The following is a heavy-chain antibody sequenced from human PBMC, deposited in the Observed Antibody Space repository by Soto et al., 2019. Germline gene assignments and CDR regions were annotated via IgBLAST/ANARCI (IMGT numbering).Heavy chain of an antibody. D-gene: IGHD6-6*01. V-gene: IGHV3-53*04. CDR2: IYSGGST. Sequence: GGSLRLSCAASGFTVSSNYMSWVRQAPGKGLEWVSVIYSGGSTYYADSVKGRFTISRHNSKNTLYLQMNSLRAEDTAVYYCARGLGIAARPDYYYYMDVWGKGTTVTVSS. CDR3: ARGLGIAARPDYYYYMDV. CDR1: GFTVSSNY. J-gene: IGHJ6*03.